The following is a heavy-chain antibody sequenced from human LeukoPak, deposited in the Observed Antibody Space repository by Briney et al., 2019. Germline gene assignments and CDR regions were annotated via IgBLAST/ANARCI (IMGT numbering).Heavy chain of an antibody. Sequence: SVKVSCKASGGTFSSYAISWVRQAPGQGLEWMGGIIPIFGTANYAQKFQGRVTITTDESTSTAYMELSSLRSEDTAVYYCASLGVFDIVVVVAATDPEYYYYMDVWGKGTTVTVSS. V-gene: IGHV1-69*05. CDR1: GGTFSSYA. CDR3: ASLGVFDIVVVVAATDPEYYYYMDV. CDR2: IIPIFGTA. D-gene: IGHD2-15*01. J-gene: IGHJ6*03.